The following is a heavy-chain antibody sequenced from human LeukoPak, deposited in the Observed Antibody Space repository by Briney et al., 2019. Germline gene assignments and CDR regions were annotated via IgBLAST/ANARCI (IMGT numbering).Heavy chain of an antibody. CDR1: GFPFXSXA. Sequence: LSXXXSGFPFXSXAMHWVRQAPGKGLEYVSAISDXXGSTYYADSVKGRFTISRDNYKNTMYLQMSSLRAEDTAVYFCVRGYSFGPXGMXXWG. CDR2: ISDXXGST. CDR3: VRGYSFGPXGMXX. D-gene: IGHD2-15*01. V-gene: IGHV3-64D*09. J-gene: IGHJ6*02.